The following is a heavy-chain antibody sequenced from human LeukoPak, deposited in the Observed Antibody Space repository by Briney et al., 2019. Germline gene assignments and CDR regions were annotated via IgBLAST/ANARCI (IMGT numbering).Heavy chain of an antibody. CDR1: GGSISSYY. CDR2: IYYSGST. CDR3: ARAPLWFGELYYYFDY. J-gene: IGHJ4*02. Sequence: PSETLSLTCTVSGGSISSYYWSWIRQPPGKGLEWIGYIYYSGSTNYNPSLKSRVTISVDTSKNQFSLKLSSVTAADTAVYYCARAPLWFGELYYYFDYWGQGTLVTVSS. D-gene: IGHD3-10*01. V-gene: IGHV4-59*01.